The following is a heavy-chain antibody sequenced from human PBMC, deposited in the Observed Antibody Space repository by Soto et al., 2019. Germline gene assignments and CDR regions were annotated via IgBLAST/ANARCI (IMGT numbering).Heavy chain of an antibody. CDR2: ISSGSSYI. CDR1: GFTFSSYT. J-gene: IGHJ4*02. D-gene: IGHD3-10*01. CDR3: ARDIRAGGAYPDC. V-gene: IGHV3-21*01. Sequence: GGSMRLSCAASGFTFSSYTMNWVRQAPGKGLEWISSISSGSSYIYYAGSVKGRFTISRDNAKNSLFLQMNSLRADDTAVYYCARDIRAGGAYPDCCGQGTKGTV.